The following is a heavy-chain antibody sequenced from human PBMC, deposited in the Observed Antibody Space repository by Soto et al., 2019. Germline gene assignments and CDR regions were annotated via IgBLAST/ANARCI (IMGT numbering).Heavy chain of an antibody. CDR3: ARAYYDSSGLNWFDP. V-gene: IGHV4-59*01. J-gene: IGHJ5*02. CDR2: IYYSGST. D-gene: IGHD3-22*01. CDR1: GGSISSYY. Sequence: SETLSLTCTVSGGSISSYYWSWIRQPPGKGLEWIGYIYYSGSTNYNPSLKSRVTISVDTSKNQFSLKLSSVTAADTAVYYCARAYYDSSGLNWFDPWGQGTLVTVSS.